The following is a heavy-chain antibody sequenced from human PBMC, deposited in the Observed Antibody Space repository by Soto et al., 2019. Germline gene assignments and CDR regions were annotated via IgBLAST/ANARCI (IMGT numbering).Heavy chain of an antibody. J-gene: IGHJ4*02. CDR2: IYPGDSDT. Sequence: PGESLKISCKGSGYSFTSYWIGWVRQMPGKGLEWMGIIYPGDSDTRYSPSFQGQVTISADKSISTAYLQWSSLKASDTAMYYWARVQDFWSGYYGHHFDYWGQGTLVTVSS. CDR1: GYSFTSYW. CDR3: ARVQDFWSGYYGHHFDY. V-gene: IGHV5-51*01. D-gene: IGHD3-3*01.